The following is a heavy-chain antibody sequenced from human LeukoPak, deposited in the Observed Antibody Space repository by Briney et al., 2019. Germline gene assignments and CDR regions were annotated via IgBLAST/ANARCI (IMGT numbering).Heavy chain of an antibody. V-gene: IGHV1-2*02. Sequence: ASVKVSCKASGYTFTGYYMHWVRQAPGQGLEWMGLINPNSGGTNYAQKFQGRVTMTRDTSISTAYMELSRLRAGDTAVYDCARSSGWPQPHGDYWGQGTLVTVSS. CDR3: ARSSGWPQPHGDY. CDR2: INPNSGGT. J-gene: IGHJ4*02. D-gene: IGHD6-19*01. CDR1: GYTFTGYY.